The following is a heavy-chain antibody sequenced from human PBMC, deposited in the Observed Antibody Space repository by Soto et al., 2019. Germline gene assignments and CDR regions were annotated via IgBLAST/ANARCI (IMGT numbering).Heavy chain of an antibody. CDR2: INHSGST. J-gene: IGHJ4*02. Sequence: QVQLQQWGAGLLKPSETLSLTCAVYGGSFSGCYWSWIRQPPGKGLEWIGEINHSGSTNYNPSLKSRVTISVDTSKNQFSLKLSSVTAADTAVYYCARGQYGSGSYYIGYWGQGTLVTVSS. CDR1: GGSFSGCY. D-gene: IGHD3-10*01. CDR3: ARGQYGSGSYYIGY. V-gene: IGHV4-34*01.